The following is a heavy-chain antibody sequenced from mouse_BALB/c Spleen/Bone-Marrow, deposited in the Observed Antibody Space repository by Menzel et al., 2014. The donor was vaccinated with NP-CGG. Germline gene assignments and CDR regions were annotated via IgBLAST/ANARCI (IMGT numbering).Heavy chain of an antibody. CDR2: ISSGSTAI. V-gene: IGHV5-17*02. CDR1: GFTFSSFG. CDR3: ARGGNWDDFDV. J-gene: IGHJ1*01. D-gene: IGHD4-1*01. Sequence: EVQLVESGGGLVQPGGSRKPSCAASGFTFSSFGMHWVRQAPEKGLEWVAYISSGSTAICYADTVKGRFTISRDNPKNTLFLQMTSLRSEDTAMYYCARGGNWDDFDVWGAGTTVTVSS.